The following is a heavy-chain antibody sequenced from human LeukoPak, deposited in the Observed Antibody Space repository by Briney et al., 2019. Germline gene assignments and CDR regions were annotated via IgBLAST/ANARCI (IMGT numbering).Heavy chain of an antibody. CDR2: MNPNSGNT. CDR1: GYTFTSYD. Sequence: GASVKVSCKAPGYTFTSYDINWVRQATGQGLEWMGWMNPNSGNTGYAQKFQGRVTMTRNTSISTAYMELSSLRSEDTAVYYCAQLDPRGSGSAMDENWGQGTLVTVSS. V-gene: IGHV1-8*01. CDR3: AQLDPRGSGSAMDEN. J-gene: IGHJ4*02. D-gene: IGHD3-10*01.